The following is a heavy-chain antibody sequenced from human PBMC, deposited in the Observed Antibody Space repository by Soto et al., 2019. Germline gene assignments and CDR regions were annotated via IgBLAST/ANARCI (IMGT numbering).Heavy chain of an antibody. CDR2: VSANNGFT. J-gene: IGHJ5*01. D-gene: IGHD6-6*01. CDR3: ARGGAARHLDS. CDR1: GYTFTNFA. V-gene: IGHV1-18*01. Sequence: ASVKVSCKPSGYTFTNFALSWVRQAPGQVLEWIGFVSANNGFTHFAQKFQGRVSVKTDTSTNTVYLDLRSLSSDDTAVYYCARGGAARHLDSWGQGTPVTVSS.